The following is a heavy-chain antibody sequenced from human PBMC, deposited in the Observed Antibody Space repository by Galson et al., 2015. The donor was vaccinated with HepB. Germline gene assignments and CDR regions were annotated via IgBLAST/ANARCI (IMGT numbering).Heavy chain of an antibody. CDR1: GYTFTSYY. CDR3: ARKGAAGTSSYYYYYGMDV. Sequence: QSGAEVKKPGASVKVSCKASGYTFTSYYMHWVRQAPGQGLEWMGIINPSGGSTSYAQKFQGRVTMTRDTSTSTVYMELSSLRSEDTAVYYCARKGAAGTSSYYYYYGMDVWGQGTTVTVSS. CDR2: INPSGGST. D-gene: IGHD6-13*01. V-gene: IGHV1-46*01. J-gene: IGHJ6*02.